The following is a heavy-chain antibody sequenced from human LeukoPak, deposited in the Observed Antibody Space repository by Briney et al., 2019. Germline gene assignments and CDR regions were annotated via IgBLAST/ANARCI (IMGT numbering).Heavy chain of an antibody. Sequence: PSETLSLTCTVSGYSISSGYYWGWIRQPPGKGLEWIGSIYHSGSTYYNPSLKSRVTISVDTSKNQFSLKLSSVTAADTAVYYCARTMVRGYYYYYMDVWGKGTTVTVSS. CDR2: IYHSGST. CDR1: GYSISSGYY. J-gene: IGHJ6*03. CDR3: ARTMVRGYYYYYMDV. D-gene: IGHD3-10*01. V-gene: IGHV4-38-2*02.